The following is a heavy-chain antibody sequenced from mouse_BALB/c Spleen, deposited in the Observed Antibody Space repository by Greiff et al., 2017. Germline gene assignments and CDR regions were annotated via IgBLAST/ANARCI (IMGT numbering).Heavy chain of an antibody. D-gene: IGHD2-1*01. J-gene: IGHJ3*01. V-gene: IGHV2-9*02. CDR1: GFSLTSYG. CDR2: IWAGGST. CDR3: ARDYYGNYPFAY. Sequence: VHLVESGPGLVAPSQSLSITCTVSGFSLTSYGVHWVRQPPGKGLEWLGVIWAGGSTNYNSALMSRLSISKDNSKSQVFLKMNSLQTDDTAMYYCARDYYGNYPFAYWGQGTLVTVSA.